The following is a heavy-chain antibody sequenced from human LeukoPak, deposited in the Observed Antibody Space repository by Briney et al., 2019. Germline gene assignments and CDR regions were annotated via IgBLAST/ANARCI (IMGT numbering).Heavy chain of an antibody. CDR3: AKDGRVAVAATGYYGMDV. J-gene: IGHJ6*02. CDR2: ISGSGGST. V-gene: IGHV3-23*01. CDR1: GFTFSSYA. Sequence: PGASLRLSCAASGFTFSSYAMSWVRQAPGKGLEWVSAISGSGGSTNYADSVKGRFTISRDNSKNTLYLQMNSLRGEDTAVYYCAKDGRVAVAATGYYGMDVWGQGTTVTVSS. D-gene: IGHD6-19*01.